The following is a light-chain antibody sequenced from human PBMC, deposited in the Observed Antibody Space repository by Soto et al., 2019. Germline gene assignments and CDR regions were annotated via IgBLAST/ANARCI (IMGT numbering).Light chain of an antibody. V-gene: IGKV3-20*01. CDR2: GAS. Sequence: EIVLTQSPGTLSXXPXXXXXLXXRAXQSVSSSYLAWYQQKPGQAPRLLIYGASSRATGIPDRFSGSGSGTDFTLTISRLEPEDFAVYYCQQYGSSPTWTFGQGTKVDI. CDR3: QQYGSSPTWT. J-gene: IGKJ1*01. CDR1: QSVSSSY.